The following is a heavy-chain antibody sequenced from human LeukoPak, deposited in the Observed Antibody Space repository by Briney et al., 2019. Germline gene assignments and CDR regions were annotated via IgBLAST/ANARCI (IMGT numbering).Heavy chain of an antibody. Sequence: ASVKVSCKASGYIFTSYGISWVRQAPGQGLEWMRRISAYNGDTNYAQKFQGRVTVTTDTSTTTAYMELRSLRSDDSAVYYCARRSGYDRRMGTLDFWGQGTLVTVSS. CDR3: ARRSGYDRRMGTLDF. D-gene: IGHD5-12*01. V-gene: IGHV1-18*01. J-gene: IGHJ4*02. CDR2: ISAYNGDT. CDR1: GYIFTSYG.